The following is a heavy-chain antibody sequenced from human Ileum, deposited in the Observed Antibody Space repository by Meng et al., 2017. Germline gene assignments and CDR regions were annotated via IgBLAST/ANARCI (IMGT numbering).Heavy chain of an antibody. CDR2: ISNTGRT. V-gene: IGHV4-4*07. CDR1: GDSITSLH. D-gene: IGHD6-13*01. CDR3: VRDSGPSSWLFAFEI. J-gene: IGHJ3*02. Sequence: SETLSLTCSVSGDSITSLHWSWVRQAAGQGLEWIGRISNTGRTTYNPSLQSRVTLSLDTAQNQVSLSLTSVTAADTGVYYCVRDSGPSSWLFAFEIWGQGTSVTVSS.